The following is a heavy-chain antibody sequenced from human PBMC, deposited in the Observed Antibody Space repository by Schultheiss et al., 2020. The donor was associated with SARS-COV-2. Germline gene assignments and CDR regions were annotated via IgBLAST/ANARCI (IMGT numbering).Heavy chain of an antibody. CDR3: AKTLGADTRYYFDY. V-gene: IGHV3-9*01. D-gene: IGHD2-15*01. Sequence: SMRLSCAASGFTVSSNYMSWVRQAPGKGLEWVSGISWNSGSIGYADSVKGRFTISRDNAKNSLYLQMNSLRAEDTAVYYCAKTLGADTRYYFDYWGQGTLVTVAS. CDR2: ISWNSGSI. J-gene: IGHJ4*02. CDR1: GFTVSSNY.